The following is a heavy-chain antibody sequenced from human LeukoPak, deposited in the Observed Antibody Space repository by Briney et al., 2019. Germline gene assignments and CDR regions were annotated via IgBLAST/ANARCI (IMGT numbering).Heavy chain of an antibody. CDR3: AKTYGDYYYYYYMDV. J-gene: IGHJ6*03. V-gene: IGHV1-2*02. CDR2: INPNSGGT. Sequence: GASVKVSCKASGYTFTGYYMHWVRQAPGQGLEWMGWINPNSGGTNYAQKFQGRVTMTRDTSISTAYMELSRLRSDDTAVYYCAKTYGDYYYYYYMDVWGKGTTVTVSS. CDR1: GYTFTGYY. D-gene: IGHD3-16*01.